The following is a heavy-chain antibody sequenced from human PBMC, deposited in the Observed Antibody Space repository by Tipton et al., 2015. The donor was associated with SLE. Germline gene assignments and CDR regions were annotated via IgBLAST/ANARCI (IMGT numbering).Heavy chain of an antibody. D-gene: IGHD3-22*01. V-gene: IGHV4-38-2*01. J-gene: IGHJ3*02. Sequence: LRLSCAVSGYSISSGYYWGWLRQPPGKGLEWIGSIYHSGSTYYNPSLKSRVTISVDTSKNQFSLKLSSVTAADTAVYYCSTYYYDSSGYRDAFDIWGQGTMVTVSS. CDR2: IYHSGST. CDR3: STYYYDSSGYRDAFDI. CDR1: GYSISSGYY.